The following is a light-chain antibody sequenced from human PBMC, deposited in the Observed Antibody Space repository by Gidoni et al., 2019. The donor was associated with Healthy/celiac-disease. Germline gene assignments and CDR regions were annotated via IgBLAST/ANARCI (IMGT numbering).Light chain of an antibody. J-gene: IGLJ3*02. CDR2: SNH. Sequence: QSVLTQPPSASGTPGQRVTSACSGSSSNIGINTVNWYQQLPGTAPKLLIYSNHQRPSGVPDRCAGSKSGTSASLAISGLQSEDEADYYCAAWDDSLNGWVFGGGTKLTVL. CDR1: SSNIGINT. V-gene: IGLV1-44*01. CDR3: AAWDDSLNGWV.